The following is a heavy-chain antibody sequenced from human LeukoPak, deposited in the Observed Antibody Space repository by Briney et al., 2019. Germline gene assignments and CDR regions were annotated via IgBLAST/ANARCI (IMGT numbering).Heavy chain of an antibody. D-gene: IGHD1-26*01. CDR2: INWNGGST. V-gene: IGHV3-20*04. Sequence: QSGGSLRLSCAASGFTFDDYGMSWLRQAPGKGLEWVSGINWNGGSTGYADSVKGRFTISRDNAKNSLYLQMNGLRAEDTALYYFARDGGSGTGYFEYWGQGPLVTVSS. CDR3: ARDGGSGTGYFEY. CDR1: GFTFDDYG. J-gene: IGHJ4*02.